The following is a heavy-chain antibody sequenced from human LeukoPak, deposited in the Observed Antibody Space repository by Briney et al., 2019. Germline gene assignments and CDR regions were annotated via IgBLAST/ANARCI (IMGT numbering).Heavy chain of an antibody. CDR2: ISVYNDNT. CDR1: SFIFNNYG. J-gene: IGHJ6*03. Sequence: ASVKVSCKASSFIFNNYGISGVRQAPGQVLEWMGWISVYNDNTKYSQNLQGRVTLTTDKSTNTAYMELRSLRSDDTAIYYCARAVSGGSSFFYMDVWGKGTTVTISS. D-gene: IGHD2-15*01. V-gene: IGHV1-18*01. CDR3: ARAVSGGSSFFYMDV.